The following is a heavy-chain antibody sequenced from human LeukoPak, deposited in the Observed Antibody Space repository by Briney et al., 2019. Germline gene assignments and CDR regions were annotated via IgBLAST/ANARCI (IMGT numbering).Heavy chain of an antibody. J-gene: IGHJ4*02. CDR2: ISYDGSNK. Sequence: GGSLRLSCAASGFTFSSYAMHWVRQAPGKGLEWVAVISYDGSNKYYADSVKGRFTISRDNSKNTLYLQMNSLRAEDTAVYYCAKGYSYGYGDLTDYWGQGTLVTVSS. CDR1: GFTFSSYA. V-gene: IGHV3-30-3*01. D-gene: IGHD5-18*01. CDR3: AKGYSYGYGDLTDY.